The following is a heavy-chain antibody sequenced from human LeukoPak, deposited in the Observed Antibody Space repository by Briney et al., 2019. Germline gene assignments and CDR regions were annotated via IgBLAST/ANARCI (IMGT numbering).Heavy chain of an antibody. D-gene: IGHD3/OR15-3a*01. V-gene: IGHV3-74*03. CDR2: VHREGTTT. Sequence: PGGSLRLSCVASGFTFNTYWMHWVRQAPGKGLVWVARVHREGTTTAYADSVKGRFTISRDNAKNTLYLQMTNLRAEDTAVYYCARDSDWILFDYWGRGTLVTVSS. J-gene: IGHJ4*02. CDR1: GFTFNTYW. CDR3: ARDSDWILFDY.